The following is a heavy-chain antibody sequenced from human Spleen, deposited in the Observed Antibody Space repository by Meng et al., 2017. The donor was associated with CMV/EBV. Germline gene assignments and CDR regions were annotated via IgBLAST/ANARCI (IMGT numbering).Heavy chain of an antibody. CDR3: AVLGYTSPSRPGRGTEYFQH. CDR1: FSSYA. V-gene: IGHV3-23*03. J-gene: IGHJ1*01. CDR2: IYGGGSIT. Sequence: FSSYAMSGVRQAPGKGLEWVSVIYGGGSITYYADSVKGRFTISRDNSKNTLYLQMSSLRAEDTAIYYCAVLGYTSPSRPGRGTEYFQHWGQGTLVTVSS. D-gene: IGHD6-13*01.